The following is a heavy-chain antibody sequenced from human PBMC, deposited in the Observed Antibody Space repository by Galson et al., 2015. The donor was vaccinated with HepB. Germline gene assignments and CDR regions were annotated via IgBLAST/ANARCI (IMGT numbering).Heavy chain of an antibody. J-gene: IGHJ4*02. D-gene: IGHD1-26*01. CDR1: GGTFSSYA. CDR2: IIPIFGTA. Sequence: SVKVSCKASGGTFSSYAISWVRQAPGQGLERMGGIIPIFGTANYAQKFQGRVTITADESTSTAYMELSSLRSEDTAVYYCAREGVYSGSPFDYWGQGTPVTVSS. V-gene: IGHV1-69*13. CDR3: AREGVYSGSPFDY.